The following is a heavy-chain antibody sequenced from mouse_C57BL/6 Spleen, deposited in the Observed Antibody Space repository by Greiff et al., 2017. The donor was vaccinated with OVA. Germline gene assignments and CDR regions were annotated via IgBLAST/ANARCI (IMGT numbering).Heavy chain of an antibody. CDR2: ISYDGSN. CDR3: ARDRRVGYDGGAWFSY. V-gene: IGHV3-6*01. CDR1: GYSITSGYY. J-gene: IGHJ3*01. Sequence: DVQLQESGPGLVNPSQSLSLTCSVTGYSITSGYYWNWIRQFPGNKLEWMGYISYDGSNNYNPSLKNRISITRDTSKNQFFLKLNSVTTEDTATYYGARDRRVGYDGGAWFSYWGQRTLVTVSA. D-gene: IGHD2-2*01.